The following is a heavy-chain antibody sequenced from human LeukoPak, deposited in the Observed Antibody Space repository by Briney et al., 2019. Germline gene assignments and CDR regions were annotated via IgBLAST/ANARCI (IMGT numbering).Heavy chain of an antibody. J-gene: IGHJ4*02. D-gene: IGHD2-2*02. CDR2: ISAYNGDT. CDR3: ARDGGIVVVPAAIDY. V-gene: IGHV1-18*01. Sequence: ASVKVSCKASGYTFSSYGISWVRQAPGQGLEWMGWISAYNGDTNYAQKLQGRVTMTTDTSTSTAYMELRSLRSDDTAVYYCARDGGIVVVPAAIDYWGQGTLVTVSS. CDR1: GYTFSSYG.